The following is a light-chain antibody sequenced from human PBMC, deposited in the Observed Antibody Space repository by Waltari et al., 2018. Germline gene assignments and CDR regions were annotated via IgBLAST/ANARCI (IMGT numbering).Light chain of an antibody. J-gene: IGLJ3*02. Sequence: QSALTQPPSASGSPGQSATIPCTGTSSDVAGSNYVFWFQQRPGNAPKVMIYEGSKRPAGVPDRFSGSKSGNTASLIVSGLQAEDEADYYCSSYAGSKFWVFGGGTKLTVL. CDR2: EGS. V-gene: IGLV2-8*01. CDR3: SSYAGSKFWV. CDR1: SSDVAGSNY.